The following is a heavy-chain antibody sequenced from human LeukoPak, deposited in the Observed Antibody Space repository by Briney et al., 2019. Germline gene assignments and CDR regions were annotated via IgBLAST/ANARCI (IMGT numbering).Heavy chain of an antibody. CDR2: INAGNGNT. CDR1: GGTFSSYA. D-gene: IGHD5-12*01. Sequence: GASVKVSCKASGGTFSSYAISWVRQAPGQRLEWMGWINAGNGNTRYSQKSQGRVTITRDTSASTAYMELSSLRSEDTAVYYCARDEGGGYDCWGQGTLVTVSS. CDR3: ARDEGGGYDC. J-gene: IGHJ4*02. V-gene: IGHV1-3*01.